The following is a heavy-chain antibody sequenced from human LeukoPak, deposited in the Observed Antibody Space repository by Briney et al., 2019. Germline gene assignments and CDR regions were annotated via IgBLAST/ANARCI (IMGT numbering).Heavy chain of an antibody. J-gene: IGHJ3*02. D-gene: IGHD1-26*01. CDR3: ARVECRESGSYGPGAFDI. CDR2: ISGSGGST. CDR1: GFTFSSYA. Sequence: QPGGSLRLSCAASGFTFSSYAMSWVRQAPGKGLEWVSAISGSGGSTYYADSVKGRFTISRDNSKNTLYLQMNSLRAEDTAVYYCARVECRESGSYGPGAFDIWGQGTMVTVSS. V-gene: IGHV3-23*01.